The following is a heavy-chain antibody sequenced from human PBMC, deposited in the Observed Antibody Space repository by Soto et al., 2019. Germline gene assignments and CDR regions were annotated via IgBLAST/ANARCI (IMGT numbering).Heavy chain of an antibody. CDR1: GGSISTYY. Sequence: QVQLQESGPGLVKPSETLSLTCTVSGGSISTYYWSWIRQPPGKGLEWIGYSYYSGRTNYNPSLKSRVTISVDPSQNQFSLRLTSVTAADTAVYYCASWVVNTATGRGAFDYWGQGTLVTVSS. J-gene: IGHJ4*02. D-gene: IGHD5-18*01. CDR2: SYYSGRT. CDR3: ASWVVNTATGRGAFDY. V-gene: IGHV4-59*08.